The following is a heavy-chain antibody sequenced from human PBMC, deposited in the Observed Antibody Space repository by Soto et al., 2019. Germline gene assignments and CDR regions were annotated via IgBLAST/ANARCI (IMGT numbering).Heavy chain of an antibody. J-gene: IGHJ5*02. D-gene: IGHD3-10*01. CDR1: GFTFSSYA. CDR2: ISGSGGST. V-gene: IGHV3-23*01. Sequence: GGSLRLSCAASGFTFSSYAMSWVRQAPGKGLEWVSAISGSGGSTYYADTVKGRFTISRDNSKNTLYLQMNSLRAEDTAVYYCAKDKSPGGDLNWFDPWGQGTLVTVSS. CDR3: AKDKSPGGDLNWFDP.